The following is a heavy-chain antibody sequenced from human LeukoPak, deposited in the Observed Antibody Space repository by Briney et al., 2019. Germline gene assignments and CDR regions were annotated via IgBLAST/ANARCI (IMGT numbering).Heavy chain of an antibody. V-gene: IGHV4-61*02. CDR1: SGSMDSGLYY. J-gene: IGHJ6*03. CDR2: ISNSGST. Sequence: TLSLTRTVSSGSMDSGLYYWTCIREPAGKGLEWIGRISNSGSTAYNPSLRVRGTITLNTSKNYFSLKVTSVTAADTAIYYCARETEDTYRPSWGLYDPYFIVAWSDGTTVTVSS. D-gene: IGHD5/OR15-5a*01. CDR3: ARETEDTYRPSWGLYDPYFIVA.